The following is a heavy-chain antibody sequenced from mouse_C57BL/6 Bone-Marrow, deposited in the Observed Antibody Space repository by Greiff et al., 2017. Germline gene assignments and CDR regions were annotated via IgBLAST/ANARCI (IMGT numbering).Heavy chain of an antibody. Sequence: VQLQQPGAELVMPGASVKLSCKASGYTFTSYWMHWVKQRPGQGLEWIGEIDPSDSYTNYNQKFKGKSTLTVDKSSSTAYMQLSSLTSEDSAVYYCAREGRDSFAYWGQGTLVTVSA. CDR3: AREGRDSFAY. J-gene: IGHJ3*01. CDR2: IDPSDSYT. D-gene: IGHD3-3*01. V-gene: IGHV1-69*01. CDR1: GYTFTSYW.